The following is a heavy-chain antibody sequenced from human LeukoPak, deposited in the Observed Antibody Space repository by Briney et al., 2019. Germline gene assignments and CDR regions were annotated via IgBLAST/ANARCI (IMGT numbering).Heavy chain of an antibody. Sequence: PGGSLRLSCAASGFTFSSFWMHWVRQAPGEGLVWVSRINGAGSITTYADSVKGRFTISRDNAKNTLYLQMSSLRAEDTAVYYCATSNGLPRSFDYWGQGTLVTVSS. CDR3: ATSNGLPRSFDY. CDR1: GFTFSSFW. D-gene: IGHD4-11*01. CDR2: INGAGSIT. V-gene: IGHV3-74*01. J-gene: IGHJ4*02.